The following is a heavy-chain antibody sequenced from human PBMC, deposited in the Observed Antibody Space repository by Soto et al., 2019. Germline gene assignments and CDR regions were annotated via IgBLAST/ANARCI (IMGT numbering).Heavy chain of an antibody. CDR2: LSNTGRRT. CDR3: ARFSCNSINCYQLDF. J-gene: IGHJ4*02. D-gene: IGHD2-2*01. CDR1: VFPFGANA. V-gene: IGHV3-23*01. Sequence: EVQVLESGGGLVQPGGSLRLSCVVSVFPFGANAMSWVRQAPGKGLEWVSGLSNTGRRTSYADSVKGRFNISRDNSENTVYLQMNSLRVEDTAVYYCARFSCNSINCYQLDFWGQGTLVTVSS.